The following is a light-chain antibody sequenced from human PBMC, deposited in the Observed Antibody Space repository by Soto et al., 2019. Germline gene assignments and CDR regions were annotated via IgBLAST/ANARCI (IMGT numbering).Light chain of an antibody. J-gene: IGKJ2*02. V-gene: IGKV1-5*03. Sequence: DIQMTQSPSTLSASVGDRVTITCRASQSISTWLAWYQQKPGKAPKLLIYKASSLRNGVPSRFSGSGSGTECTLSIYSVQPDDFASYYCQQYNGYPRTFGQGTKLEIK. CDR2: KAS. CDR1: QSISTW. CDR3: QQYNGYPRT.